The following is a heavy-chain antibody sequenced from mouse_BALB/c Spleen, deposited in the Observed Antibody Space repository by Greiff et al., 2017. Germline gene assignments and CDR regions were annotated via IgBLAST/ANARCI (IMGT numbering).Heavy chain of an antibody. Sequence: EVKLQESGPGLVKPSQSLSLTCTVTGYSITSDYAWNWIRQFPGNKLEWMGYISYSGSTSYNPSLKSRISITRDTSKNQFFLQLNSVTTEDTATYYCARRRITTGFDYWGQGTTLTVSS. D-gene: IGHD1-1*01. CDR2: ISYSGST. J-gene: IGHJ2*01. CDR3: ARRRITTGFDY. CDR1: GYSITSDYA. V-gene: IGHV3-2*02.